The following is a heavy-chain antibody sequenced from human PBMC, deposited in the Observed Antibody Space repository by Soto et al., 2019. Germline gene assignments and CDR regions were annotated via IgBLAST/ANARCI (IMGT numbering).Heavy chain of an antibody. CDR3: ARDRVMLTFGGASEEWGIDS. V-gene: IGHV4-31*03. D-gene: IGHD3-16*01. CDR2: IFYSGPT. Sequence: QVQLQESGPGLVKPSQTLSLTCTVSGVSITSGVHYWSWIRQLPGKGLEWIGYIFYSGPTYYNPSLKSRFTISVDTSKNQFSLKLNSVTAADTAVYYCARDRVMLTFGGASEEWGIDSWGQGTLVTVSS. CDR1: GVSITSGVHY. J-gene: IGHJ4*02.